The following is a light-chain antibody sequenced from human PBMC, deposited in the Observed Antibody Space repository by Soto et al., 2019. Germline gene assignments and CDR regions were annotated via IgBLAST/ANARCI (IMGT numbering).Light chain of an antibody. J-gene: IGKJ4*01. CDR2: DAS. CDR3: QQYHHLPLT. V-gene: IGKV1-33*01. CDR1: QDISNY. Sequence: DIPMTQSPSSLSASVGDRVTITCQASQDISNYLNWYQQKPGKAPKLLIYDASNLETGVPSRFSGSGSRTDFAFTISSLQPEDVATYYCQQYHHLPLTFGGGTKVEIK.